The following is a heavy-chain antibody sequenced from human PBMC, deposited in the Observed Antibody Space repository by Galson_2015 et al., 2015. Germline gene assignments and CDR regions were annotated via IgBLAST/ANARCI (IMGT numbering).Heavy chain of an antibody. V-gene: IGHV3-53*01. J-gene: IGHJ4*02. Sequence: SLRLSCAASGFTFSSNYMSWVRQAPGKGLEWVSVIYSGGSTYYADSVKGRFTISRDNAKNTLYLQMNSLRAEDTAVYYCARGRTAATTWYFDYWGQGTLVTVSS. CDR1: GFTFSSNY. CDR2: IYSGGST. D-gene: IGHD2-21*02. CDR3: ARGRTAATTWYFDY.